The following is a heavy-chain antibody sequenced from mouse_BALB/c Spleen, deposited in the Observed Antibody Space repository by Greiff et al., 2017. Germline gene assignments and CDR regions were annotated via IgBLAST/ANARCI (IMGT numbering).Heavy chain of an antibody. CDR1: GFSLTGYG. Sequence: QVQLQQSGPGLVAPSQSLSITCTVSGFSLTGYGVNWVRQPPGKGLEWLGMIWGDGSTDYNSALKSRLSISKDNSKSHVFLKMNSLQTDDTARYYCARDGAYSSYAMDYWGQGTSVTVSS. CDR3: ARDGAYSSYAMDY. D-gene: IGHD1-1*01. CDR2: IWGDGST. J-gene: IGHJ4*01. V-gene: IGHV2-6-7*01.